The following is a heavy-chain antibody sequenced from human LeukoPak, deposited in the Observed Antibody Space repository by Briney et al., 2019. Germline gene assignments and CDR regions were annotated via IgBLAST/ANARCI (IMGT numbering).Heavy chain of an antibody. V-gene: IGHV4-34*01. CDR1: GGSISSYY. J-gene: IGHJ3*02. CDR3: ARQAMTDDAFDI. CDR2: INHSGST. Sequence: SETLSLTCTVSGGSISSYYWSWIRQPPGKGLEWIGEINHSGSTNYNPSLKSRVTISVDTSKNQFSLKLSSVTAADTAVYYCARQAMTDDAFDIWGQGTMVTVSS.